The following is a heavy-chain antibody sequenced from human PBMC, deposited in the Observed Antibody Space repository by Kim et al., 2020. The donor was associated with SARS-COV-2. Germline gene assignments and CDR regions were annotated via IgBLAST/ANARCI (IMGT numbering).Heavy chain of an antibody. Sequence: GGSLRLSCAASGFTFSNYWMNWVRQAPGKGLEWVANIKQDESEKYYLDSVKGRFTISRDNAKNSLYLQMNSLRTEDTAVYYCARTDYDYVWGSFRHTDYWGQGSLVTVSS. J-gene: IGHJ4*02. CDR1: GFTFSNYW. V-gene: IGHV3-7*01. CDR2: IKQDESEK. CDR3: ARTDYDYVWGSFRHTDY. D-gene: IGHD3-16*02.